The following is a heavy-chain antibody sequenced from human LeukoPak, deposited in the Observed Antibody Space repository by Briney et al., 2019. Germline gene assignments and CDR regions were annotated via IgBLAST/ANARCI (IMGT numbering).Heavy chain of an antibody. D-gene: IGHD3-3*01. CDR2: IKSKTDGGTT. CDR1: GFTFSNAW. J-gene: IGHJ4*02. V-gene: IGHV3-15*01. CDR3: TGRFLEWLEDFDY. Sequence: GGSLRLSCAASGFTFSNAWMSWVRQAPGKGLEWVGRIKSKTDGGTTDYAAPVKGRFTISRDDSKNTLYLQMNSLKTEDTAVYYCTGRFLEWLEDFDYWGQGTLVTVSS.